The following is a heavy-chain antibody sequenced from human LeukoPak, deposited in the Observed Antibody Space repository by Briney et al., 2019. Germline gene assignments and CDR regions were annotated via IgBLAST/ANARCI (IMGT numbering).Heavy chain of an antibody. J-gene: IGHJ4*02. CDR1: GYTLSEVS. CDR3: ATLDWERGGGTLDY. D-gene: IGHD1-1*01. V-gene: IGHV1-24*01. Sequence: ASVKVSCKVSGYTLSEVSMHWVRQAPGKGLEWMGGFDPGDAETIFAQKFQGRVTMTEDTSTDTVYMEPSSLRSEDTAVYYCATLDWERGGGTLDYWGQGTLVTVSS. CDR2: FDPGDAET.